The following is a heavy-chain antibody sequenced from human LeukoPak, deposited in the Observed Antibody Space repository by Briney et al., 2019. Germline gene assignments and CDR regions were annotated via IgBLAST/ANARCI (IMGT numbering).Heavy chain of an antibody. CDR1: GFTFRSYG. J-gene: IGHJ4*02. Sequence: GGSLRLSCAASGFTFRSYGMHWVRQAPGKGLGWVAVIWYDGSNKYYADSVKGRFAISRDNSKNTLFLQMNSLRAEDTAVYYCARDSGLVRGVAYYFDYWGQGTLVTVSS. D-gene: IGHD3-10*01. CDR3: ARDSGLVRGVAYYFDY. CDR2: IWYDGSNK. V-gene: IGHV3-33*01.